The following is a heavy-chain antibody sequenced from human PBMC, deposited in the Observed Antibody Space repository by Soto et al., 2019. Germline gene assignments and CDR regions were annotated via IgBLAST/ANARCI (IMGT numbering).Heavy chain of an antibody. CDR2: IYYSGST. V-gene: IGHV4-59*08. D-gene: IGHD2-15*01. CDR1: GGSIRSYY. CDR3: ARYGSGECNRGSCYSPFDY. Sequence: SETLSLTCTVSGGSIRSYYWSWIRQPPGKGLEWIGYIYYSGSTYYNPSLRSRVTISVDTSKNQFSLKLSSVTAADTAVYYCARYGSGECNRGSCYSPFDYWGQGTLVTVSS. J-gene: IGHJ4*02.